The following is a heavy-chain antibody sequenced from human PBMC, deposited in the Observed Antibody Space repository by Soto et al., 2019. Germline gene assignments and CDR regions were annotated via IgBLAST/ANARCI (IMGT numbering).Heavy chain of an antibody. CDR3: ARSKVAYYYDSSGYYPASGGMDV. J-gene: IGHJ6*02. Sequence: SVKVSCKASGGTFSSYAISWVRQALGQGLEWMGGIIPIFGTANYAQKFQGRVTITADESTSTAYMELSSLRSEDTAVYYCARSKVAYYYDSSGYYPASGGMDVWGQGTTVTVSS. CDR1: GGTFSSYA. D-gene: IGHD3-22*01. CDR2: IIPIFGTA. V-gene: IGHV1-69*13.